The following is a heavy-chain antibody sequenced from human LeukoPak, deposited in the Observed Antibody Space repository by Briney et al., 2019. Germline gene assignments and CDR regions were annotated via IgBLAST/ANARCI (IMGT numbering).Heavy chain of an antibody. CDR2: ISSSGSTI. CDR1: GFTFSDYY. CDR3: ARDPGNIVVVPAATYYYYYGMDV. Sequence: GGSLRLSCAASGFTFSDYYMSWIRQAPGEGLEWVSYISSSGSTIYYADSVKGRFTISRDNAKNSLYLQMNSLRAEDTAVYYCARDPGNIVVVPAATYYYYYGMDVWGQGTTVTVSS. D-gene: IGHD2-2*01. V-gene: IGHV3-11*01. J-gene: IGHJ6*02.